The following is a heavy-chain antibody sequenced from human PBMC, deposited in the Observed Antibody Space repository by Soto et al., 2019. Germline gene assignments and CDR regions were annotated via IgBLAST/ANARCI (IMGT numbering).Heavy chain of an antibody. Sequence: ASVKVSCKASGYTFTSYAMHWVRQAPGQRLEWMGWINAGNGNTKYSQKFQGRVTITRDTSASTAYMELSSLRSEDTAVYYCIRGGAYVAFDYWGQGILVTVSS. CDR3: IRGGAYVAFDY. V-gene: IGHV1-3*01. D-gene: IGHD3-16*01. CDR1: GYTFTSYA. CDR2: INAGNGNT. J-gene: IGHJ4*02.